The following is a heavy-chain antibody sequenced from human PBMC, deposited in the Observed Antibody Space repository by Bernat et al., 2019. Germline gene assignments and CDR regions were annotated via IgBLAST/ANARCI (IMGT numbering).Heavy chain of an antibody. J-gene: IGHJ5*02. CDR2: ISGSGGST. CDR3: AKVSRPVGATTRGWFDP. D-gene: IGHD1-26*01. V-gene: IGHV3-23*04. CDR1: GFTFSSYA. Sequence: EVQLVESGGGLVQPGGSLRLSCAASGFTFSSYAMSWVRQAPGKGLEWVSAISGSGGSTYYADSVKGRFTISRDNSKNTLYLQMNSLRAEDTAVYYCAKVSRPVGATTRGWFDPWGQGTLVTVSS.